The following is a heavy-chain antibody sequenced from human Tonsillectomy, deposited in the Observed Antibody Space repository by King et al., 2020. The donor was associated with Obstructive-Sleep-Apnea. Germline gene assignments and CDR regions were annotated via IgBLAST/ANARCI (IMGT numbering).Heavy chain of an antibody. CDR2: ISSSGSTI. J-gene: IGHJ6*02. D-gene: IGHD3-22*01. CDR3: ARFYYDSSGYYYYYAMDV. V-gene: IGHV3-11*01. Sequence: VQLVESGGGLVKPGGSLRLSCAASGFTFSDYYMNWIRQAPGKGLEWVSYISSSGSTIKYADSVKGRFTISRDNAKNSLYLQMNSLRAGDTAVYYCARFYYDSSGYYYYYAMDVWGQGTTVTVSS. CDR1: GFTFSDYY.